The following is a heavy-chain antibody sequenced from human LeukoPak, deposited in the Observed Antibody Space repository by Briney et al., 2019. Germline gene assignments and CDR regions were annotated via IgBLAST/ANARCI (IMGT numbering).Heavy chain of an antibody. CDR2: IYSGGST. V-gene: IGHV3-53*01. D-gene: IGHD5-12*01. CDR1: GFTVSSNY. Sequence: GGSLRLSCAASGFTVSSNYMSWVRQAPGKGLEWVSVIYSGGSTYYSDSVKGRFTISRDNSKNTLYLQINSLRAEDTAVYYCARVLSRGDSGYDLWNYYSYYMDVWGTGATVTVSS. J-gene: IGHJ6*03. CDR3: ARVLSRGDSGYDLWNYYSYYMDV.